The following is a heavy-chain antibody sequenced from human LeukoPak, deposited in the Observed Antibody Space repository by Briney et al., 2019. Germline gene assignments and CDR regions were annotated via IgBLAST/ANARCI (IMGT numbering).Heavy chain of an antibody. J-gene: IGHJ4*01. CDR2: ISGSGGST. Sequence: GGSLRLSCAGPGFTFTSYATSWVRQAPGKGLEWVSDISGSGGSTHYADSVKGRFTISRDNSKNTLYLQMNSLRAEDTAVYYCAKDPSMTAVTAFLDHWGAGTLVTVSS. V-gene: IGHV3-23*01. D-gene: IGHD4-17*01. CDR1: GFTFTSYA. CDR3: AKDPSMTAVTAFLDH.